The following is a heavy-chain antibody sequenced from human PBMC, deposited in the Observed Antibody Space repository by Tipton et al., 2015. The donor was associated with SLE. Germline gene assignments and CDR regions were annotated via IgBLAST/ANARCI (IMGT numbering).Heavy chain of an antibody. CDR3: GRASR. V-gene: IGHV3-53*05. Sequence: SLRLSCAASGFTVSSNYMSWVRQAPGKGLEWVSVIQSGGTTYYADSVGGRFTISRDNFKNTVYLQMKSLRDEDTAMYYCGRASRWGQGTMVTVSS. CDR2: IQSGGTT. CDR1: GFTVSSNY. J-gene: IGHJ3*01.